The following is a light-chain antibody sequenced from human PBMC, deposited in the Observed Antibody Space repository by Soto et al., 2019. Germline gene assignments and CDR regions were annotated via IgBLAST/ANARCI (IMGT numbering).Light chain of an antibody. J-gene: IGLJ1*01. V-gene: IGLV1-40*01. CDR1: SSNIGATYD. CDR3: QSYDSSLSGYV. Sequence: QSVLTQPPSVSLAPGQRVTISCTGSSSNIGATYDVHWYQRLPGTAPKLLIYANTNRPSGAPDRFSGSRSGTSASLAISGLQAGDEADYYCQSYDSSLSGYVFGHGTKVTVL. CDR2: ANT.